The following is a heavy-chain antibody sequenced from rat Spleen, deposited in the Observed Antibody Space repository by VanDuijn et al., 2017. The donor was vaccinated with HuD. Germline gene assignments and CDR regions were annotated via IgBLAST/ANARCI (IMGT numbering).Heavy chain of an antibody. J-gene: IGHJ4*01. CDR2: IRSGGST. CDR1: GFSLTSYY. Sequence: QVQLKETGPGLVQPTQTLSITCTVSGFSLTSYYMQWVRQTPGKGLEWMGFIRSGGSTEYNSEFKSRLSISRDTSKNQIFLKMNSLKTEDTGVYYCARGGRMDAWGQGASVTVSS. CDR3: ARGGRMDA. V-gene: IGHV2-65*01.